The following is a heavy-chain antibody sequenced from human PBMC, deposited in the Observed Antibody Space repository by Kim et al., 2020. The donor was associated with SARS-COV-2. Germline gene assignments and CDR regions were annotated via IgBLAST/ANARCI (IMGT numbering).Heavy chain of an antibody. V-gene: IGHV4-31*03. D-gene: IGHD6-13*01. CDR3: ARRSTSYWYFDL. J-gene: IGHJ2*01. Sequence: SETLSLTCTVSGGSVSSVGSYWSWIRQHPGKGLEWIGYIYYSGSTYYNPSHKSRVTISVDTSKNQFSLILSSVTAADTAVYYCARRSTSYWYFDLWGRGTLVTVSS. CDR1: GGSVSSVGSY. CDR2: IYYSGST.